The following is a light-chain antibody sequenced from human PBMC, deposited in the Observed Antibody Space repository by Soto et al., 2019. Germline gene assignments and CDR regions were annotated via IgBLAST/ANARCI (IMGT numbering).Light chain of an antibody. Sequence: QAVVTQPPSVSGAPGQRVTISCTGSSSNIGAGYDVHWYQQLPGTAPKLLIYGNSNRPSGVPDRFSGSKSGTSASLAITWLQAEDEADYYGQSYDSSLSAYVFGTGTKLTVL. CDR1: SSNIGAGYD. J-gene: IGLJ1*01. CDR2: GNS. V-gene: IGLV1-40*01. CDR3: QSYDSSLSAYV.